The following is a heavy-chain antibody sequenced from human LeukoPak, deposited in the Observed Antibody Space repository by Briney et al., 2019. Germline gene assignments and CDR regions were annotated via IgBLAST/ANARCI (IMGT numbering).Heavy chain of an antibody. CDR3: ARQLWSGYYVDY. CDR1: GGSFSGYY. CDR2: IYYSGST. J-gene: IGHJ4*02. D-gene: IGHD3-3*02. V-gene: IGHV4-34*01. Sequence: SETLSLTCVVYGGSFSGYYWSWIRQPPGKGLEWIGYIYYSGSTNYNPSLKSRVTISVDTSKNQFSLKLSSVTAADTAVYYCARQLWSGYYVDYWGQGTLVTVSS.